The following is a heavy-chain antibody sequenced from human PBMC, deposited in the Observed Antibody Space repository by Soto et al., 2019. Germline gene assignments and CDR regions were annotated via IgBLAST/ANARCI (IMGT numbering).Heavy chain of an antibody. J-gene: IGHJ6*02. D-gene: IGHD3-16*01. CDR2: IIPILGDT. V-gene: IGHV1-69*08. CDR3: ARGLGGRMDD. CDR1: GTIFSSYT. Sequence: QVQLVQSGAEVKKPGSSVRVSCKASGTIFSSYTISWVRQAPGQGLEWMGRIIPILGDTNSAQKFQGRVTLTADKSTNTAYMELNSLRLEDTALYYCARGLGGRMDDWGQGTTVTVSS.